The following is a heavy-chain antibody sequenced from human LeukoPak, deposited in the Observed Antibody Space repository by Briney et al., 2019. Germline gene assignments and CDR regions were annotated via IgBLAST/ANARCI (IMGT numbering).Heavy chain of an antibody. Sequence: ASVKVSCKTSGYTFTGYYTHWVRQAPGQGLEWMGWINPNSGDTNYAQKFQGRVTMTRDTAISTAYMELSRLRSDDTAVYYCAKDGGRGFNYGLYYFDHWGQGTLVTVSS. V-gene: IGHV1-2*02. J-gene: IGHJ4*02. D-gene: IGHD5-18*01. CDR2: INPNSGDT. CDR1: GYTFTGYY. CDR3: AKDGGRGFNYGLYYFDH.